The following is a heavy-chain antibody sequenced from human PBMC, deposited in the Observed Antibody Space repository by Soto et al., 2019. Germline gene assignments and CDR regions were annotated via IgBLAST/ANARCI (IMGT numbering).Heavy chain of an antibody. Sequence: PSETLSLTCPVYGGSISSYYWSWIRQPPGKGLEWIGYIYYSGSTNYNPSLKSRVTISVDTSKNQFSLKLSSVTAADTAVYYCARGGSSSSGPGYYYYGMDVWGQGTTVTVSS. V-gene: IGHV4-59*01. CDR1: GGSISSYY. CDR3: ARGGSSSSGPGYYYYGMDV. CDR2: IYYSGST. J-gene: IGHJ6*02. D-gene: IGHD6-6*01.